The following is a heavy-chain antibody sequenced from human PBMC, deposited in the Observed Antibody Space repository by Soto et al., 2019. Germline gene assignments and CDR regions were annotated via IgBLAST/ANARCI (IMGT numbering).Heavy chain of an antibody. CDR2: IWYDGSNE. J-gene: IGHJ4*02. CDR3: ARDGIEYSGYDIEY. V-gene: IGHV3-33*01. CDR1: GFTFSRYA. D-gene: IGHD5-12*01. Sequence: GGSLRLSCAASGFTFSRYAMHWVRQAPGKGLEWVAVIWYDGSNEDYIDSVKGRFTISRDNSKNTLYLQMNSLRVEDTAVYYCARDGIEYSGYDIEYWGQGTLVTVSS.